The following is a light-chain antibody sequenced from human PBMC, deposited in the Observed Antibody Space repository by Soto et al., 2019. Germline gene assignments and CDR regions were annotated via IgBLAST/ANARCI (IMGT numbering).Light chain of an antibody. CDR1: QSVSSN. V-gene: IGKV3-15*01. CDR3: QQYNNWPPEIT. Sequence: EIVMTQSPATLSVSPGERATLSCRASQSVSSNLAWYQQKPGQAPRPLIYGASTRATGIPARFSGSGSGTEITLTISSLQSEDFAVYYCQQYNNWPPEITFGQGTRLEIK. J-gene: IGKJ5*01. CDR2: GAS.